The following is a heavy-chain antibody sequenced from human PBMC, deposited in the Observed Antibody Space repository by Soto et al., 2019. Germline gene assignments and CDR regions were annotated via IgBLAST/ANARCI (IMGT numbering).Heavy chain of an antibody. CDR3: AKLLGSGIYFPHGY. CDR2: ISGSGGST. CDR1: GFTFSSYV. Sequence: GGSLRLSCAASGFTFSSYVMTWVRQAPGTGLEWVSAISGSGGSTYYADSVKGRFTISRDNSKNTLYLQMNSLRAEDTAVYFCAKLLGSGIYFPHGYWGQGTLVTVSS. J-gene: IGHJ4*02. V-gene: IGHV3-23*01. D-gene: IGHD3-10*01.